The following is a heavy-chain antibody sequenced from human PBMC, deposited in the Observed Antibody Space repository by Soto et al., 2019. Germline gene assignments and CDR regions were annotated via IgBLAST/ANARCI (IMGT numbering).Heavy chain of an antibody. V-gene: IGHV4-39*01. CDR2: IYYSGST. CDR3: ARQAAAGLYYYYYYGMDV. D-gene: IGHD6-13*01. J-gene: IGHJ6*02. Sequence: ETLSLTCTVSGGSISSSSFHWGWIRQPPGKGLEWIGSIYYSGSTYYSPSLKSRVTISVDTSKNQFSLKLSSVTAADTAVYYCARQAAAGLYYYYYYGMDVWGQGTTVTVSS. CDR1: GGSISSSSFH.